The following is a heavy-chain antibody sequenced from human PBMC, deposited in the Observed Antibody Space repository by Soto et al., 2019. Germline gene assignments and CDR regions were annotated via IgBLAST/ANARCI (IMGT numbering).Heavy chain of an antibody. CDR3: AWERRDSCGYSDY. CDR2: IIPILGMA. Sequence: QVQLVQSGAEVKKPGSSVKVSCKASGGTFSRYTISWVRQAPGQGLEWMRRIIPILGMANYAQKFQGRVTITADKSTSIAYMERSSLRSEDTAVYYCAWERRDSCGYSDYWGQGTLVTVSS. D-gene: IGHD3-22*01. J-gene: IGHJ4*02. CDR1: GGTFSRYT. V-gene: IGHV1-69*02.